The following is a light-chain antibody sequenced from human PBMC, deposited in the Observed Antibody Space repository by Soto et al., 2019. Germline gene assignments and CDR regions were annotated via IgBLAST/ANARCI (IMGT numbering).Light chain of an antibody. CDR3: QHYNSYSEA. V-gene: IGKV1-5*03. CDR1: QTISSW. J-gene: IGKJ1*01. CDR2: KAS. Sequence: DIHMTQSPSTLPGPVGDRVTITCRASQTISSWLAWYQQKPGKAPKLLIYKASTLKSGVPSRFSGSGSGTEFTLTISSLQPDDFATCYCQHYNSYSEAFGQGTKVDI.